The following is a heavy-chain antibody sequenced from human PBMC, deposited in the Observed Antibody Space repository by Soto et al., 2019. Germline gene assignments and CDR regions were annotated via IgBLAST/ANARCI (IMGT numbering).Heavy chain of an antibody. J-gene: IGHJ6*02. Sequence: QVRLVQSGSEVKKPGSSVKVSCKTSGGTLSSFAISWVRQAPGQGLEWLGTFIPVVAMATSGQNCQGRVTITSAQCANTVVMELRGLTYEDTAIYYCANGRDNYFYDSMDVWGQGTAVTVSS. CDR2: FIPVVAMA. CDR3: ANGRDNYFYDSMDV. CDR1: GGTLSSFA. V-gene: IGHV1-69*04. D-gene: IGHD2-8*01.